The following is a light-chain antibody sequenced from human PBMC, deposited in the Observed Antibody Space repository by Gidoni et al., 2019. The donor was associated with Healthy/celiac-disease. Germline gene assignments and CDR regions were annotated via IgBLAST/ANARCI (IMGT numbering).Light chain of an antibody. J-gene: IGLJ1*01. CDR2: STN. V-gene: IGLV8-61*01. CDR3: VLYMGSGISV. CDR1: SGSVSTSYY. Sequence: QTVVTQEPSFSVSPGGTVTLTCVLSSGSVSTSYYPSWYQQTPGQAPRTLIYSTNTRSSGVPDRFSGSILGNKAALTITGAQADDESDYYCVLYMGSGISVFGTGTKVTDL.